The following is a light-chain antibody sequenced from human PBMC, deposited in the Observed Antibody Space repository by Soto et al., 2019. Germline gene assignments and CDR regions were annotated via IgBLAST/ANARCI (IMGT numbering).Light chain of an antibody. V-gene: IGKV1-5*03. CDR3: QQYDSFPLA. CDR1: QNIDAW. Sequence: DIQMTQSPPTLSASVGDRVTITCRASQNIDAWLAWYQQKPGEGPKILGYEASTLQSGVPPRFSGNGSGTKFTLTIDNLQPDDVATYYCQQYDSFPLAFGGGTKVEIK. J-gene: IGKJ4*01. CDR2: EAS.